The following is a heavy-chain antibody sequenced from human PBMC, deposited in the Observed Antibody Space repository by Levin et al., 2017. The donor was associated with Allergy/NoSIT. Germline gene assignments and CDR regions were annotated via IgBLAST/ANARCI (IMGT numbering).Heavy chain of an antibody. Sequence: AGESLKISCKGSGYSFTSYWIGWVRQMPGKGLEWMGIIYPGDSDTRYSPSFQGQVTISADKSISTAYLQWSSLKASDTAMYYCARCPLGYSSSCPRYNWFDPWGQGTLVTVSS. D-gene: IGHD6-13*01. CDR1: GYSFTSYW. CDR3: ARCPLGYSSSCPRYNWFDP. V-gene: IGHV5-51*01. CDR2: IYPGDSDT. J-gene: IGHJ5*02.